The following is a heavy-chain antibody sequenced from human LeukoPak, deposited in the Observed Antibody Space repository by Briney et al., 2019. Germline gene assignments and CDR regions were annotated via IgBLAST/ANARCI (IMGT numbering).Heavy chain of an antibody. V-gene: IGHV3-9*01. CDR2: ISWNSGSI. CDR1: GFTFDDYA. Sequence: GGSLRLSCAASGFTFDDYAMHWVRQAPGKGLEWVSGISWNSGSIGYADSVKGRFTISRDNAKNSLYLQMNSLRAEDTAVYYCAKDFGDFDSWGHGTLVTVSS. J-gene: IGHJ4*01. CDR3: AKDFGDFDS. D-gene: IGHD3-10*01.